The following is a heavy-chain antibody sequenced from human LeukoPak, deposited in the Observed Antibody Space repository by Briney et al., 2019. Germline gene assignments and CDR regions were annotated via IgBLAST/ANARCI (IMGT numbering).Heavy chain of an antibody. J-gene: IGHJ4*02. V-gene: IGHV3-7*05. D-gene: IGHD3-10*01. Sequence: GGSLRLSCAASGFTFSSYCMSWVRQAPGKGLEWVANIKQDGSEKYYVDSVKGRFTISRDNAKNSLYLQMNSLRAEDTAVYYCARDRVTMVRGVNYYFDYWGQGTLVTVSS. CDR3: ARDRVTMVRGVNYYFDY. CDR2: IKQDGSEK. CDR1: GFTFSSYC.